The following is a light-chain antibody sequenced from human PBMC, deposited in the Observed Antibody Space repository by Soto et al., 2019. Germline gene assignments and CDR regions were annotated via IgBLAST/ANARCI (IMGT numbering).Light chain of an antibody. CDR1: QDISNF. J-gene: IGKJ4*01. CDR2: DAS. CDR3: QPYNNWPLT. V-gene: IGKV1-33*01. Sequence: IQMTQSPSSLSASVGDRVTITCQANQDISNFLNWYQQTPGKAPNLLTYDASNLETGVPSRFSGSGSRTDFTFTTNSLQSEDFAIYYCQPYNNWPLTFGGGTKVDIK.